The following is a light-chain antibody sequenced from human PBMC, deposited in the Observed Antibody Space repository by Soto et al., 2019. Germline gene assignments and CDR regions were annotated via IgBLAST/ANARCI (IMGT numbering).Light chain of an antibody. CDR3: DSYTSSSTWV. CDR1: SSDVGGYNY. CDR2: EIS. J-gene: IGLJ3*02. V-gene: IGLV2-14*01. Sequence: QSALTQPASVSGSPGQSIAISCTGTSSDVGGYNYVSWYQHHPGKAPKLMIYEISNRPSGVSNRFSGSKSDNTASLTISGLQPEDEADYYCDSYTSSSTWVFGGRTKLTVL.